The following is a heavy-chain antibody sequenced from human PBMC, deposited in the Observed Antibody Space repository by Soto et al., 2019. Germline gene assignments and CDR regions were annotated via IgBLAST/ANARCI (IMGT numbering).Heavy chain of an antibody. V-gene: IGHV3-73*01. Sequence: EVQLVESGGGLVQPGGSLKLSCAASGFTFSGSAMHWVRQASGKGLEWVGRIRRKANSYATAYAASVKGRFTISRDDSKNTAYLQMNSLKTEDTAVYYCISGIDPWGQGTLVTVSS. CDR3: ISGIDP. CDR1: GFTFSGSA. CDR2: IRRKANSYAT. J-gene: IGHJ5*02.